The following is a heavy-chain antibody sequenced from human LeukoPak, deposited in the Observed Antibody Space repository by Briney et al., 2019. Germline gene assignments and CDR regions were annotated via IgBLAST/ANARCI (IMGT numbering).Heavy chain of an antibody. CDR2: IDWDDDK. J-gene: IGHJ4*02. V-gene: IGHV2-70*01. D-gene: IGHD4-17*01. CDR3: ARISAYGDYYFDY. Sequence: CGPTEVNPTQTLTLTCTFSGFSLITSGMCVSWIRQPPGKALEWLALIDWDDDKYYSTSLKIRLTISKDTFKNQVILTMTNMDPVDTATYYCARISAYGDYYFDYWGQRTMVTDSS. CDR1: GFSLITSGMC.